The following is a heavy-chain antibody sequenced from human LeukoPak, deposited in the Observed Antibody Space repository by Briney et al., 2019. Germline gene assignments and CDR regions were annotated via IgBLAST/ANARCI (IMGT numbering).Heavy chain of an antibody. D-gene: IGHD6-13*01. V-gene: IGHV1-18*01. CDR3: ARAVGGGYSSSYYYYYYMDV. CDR2: INAYNGNT. CDR1: GYTFTSYG. J-gene: IGHJ6*03. Sequence: ASVKVSCKASGYTFTSYGISWVRQAPGQGLEWMGWINAYNGNTNYAQKLQGRVTMTTDTSTSTAYMELRSLRSDDTAVYYCARAVGGGYSSSYYYYYYMDVWGKGTTVTVSS.